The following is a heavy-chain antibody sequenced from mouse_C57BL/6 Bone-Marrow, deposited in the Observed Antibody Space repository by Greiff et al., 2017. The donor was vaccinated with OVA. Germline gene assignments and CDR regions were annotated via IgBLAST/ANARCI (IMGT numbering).Heavy chain of an antibody. CDR3: ARFYYGSSYYFDY. CDR1: GFSLTSYA. CDR2: IWTGGGT. Sequence: VQLQESGPGLVAPSQRLSITCTVSGFSLTSYAISWVRQPPGKGLEWLGVIWTGGGTNYNSALKSRLSISKDNSKSQVFLKMNSLQTDDTARYYCARFYYGSSYYFDYWGQGTTLTVSS. V-gene: IGHV2-9-1*01. J-gene: IGHJ2*01. D-gene: IGHD1-1*01.